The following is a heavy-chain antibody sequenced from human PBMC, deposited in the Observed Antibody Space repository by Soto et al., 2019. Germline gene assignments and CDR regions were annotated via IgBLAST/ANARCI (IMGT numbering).Heavy chain of an antibody. CDR1: VGTFSSYA. Sequence: PSVKVSCKASVGTFSSYAISWVRQAPGQGLEWMGGIIPIFGTANYAQKFQGRVTITADESTSTAYMELSSLRSEDTAVYYCAREMYNWNYGRGYYYYYGMDVWGQGTTVTVSS. V-gene: IGHV1-69*13. CDR2: IIPIFGTA. J-gene: IGHJ6*02. D-gene: IGHD1-7*01. CDR3: AREMYNWNYGRGYYYYYGMDV.